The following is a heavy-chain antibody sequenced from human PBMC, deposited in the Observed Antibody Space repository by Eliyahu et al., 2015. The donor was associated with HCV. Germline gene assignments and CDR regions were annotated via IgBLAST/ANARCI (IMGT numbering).Heavy chain of an antibody. CDR2: ISYDENNE. Sequence: QVQLVESGGGVVQPGGSLXLSXXASGFIIFSNHPXHWLRQAPGEGLEWVALISYDENNEYYLDSVKGRFTISRDNLKNMVYLQMNSLRAEDTAIYYCARGYTGSCIDKWGQGTLVTVSS. J-gene: IGHJ4*02. CDR3: ARGYTGSCIDK. V-gene: IGHV3-30*04. CDR1: GFIIFSNHP. D-gene: IGHD1-26*01.